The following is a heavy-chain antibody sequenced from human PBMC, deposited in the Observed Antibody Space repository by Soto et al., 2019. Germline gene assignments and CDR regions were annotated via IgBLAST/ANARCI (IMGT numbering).Heavy chain of an antibody. D-gene: IGHD2-21*02. Sequence: EVQLVESGGGLVQPGGSLRLSCAASRFTFSTYGMNWVRQAPGKGLEWISYISSSSFAIYYADSVKGRFTISRANAKNSLYLQMNSLRDEDTAVYYCARSAGGNSPLDYWGQGTLVTVSS. V-gene: IGHV3-48*02. CDR3: ARSAGGNSPLDY. CDR2: ISSSSFAI. J-gene: IGHJ4*02. CDR1: RFTFSTYG.